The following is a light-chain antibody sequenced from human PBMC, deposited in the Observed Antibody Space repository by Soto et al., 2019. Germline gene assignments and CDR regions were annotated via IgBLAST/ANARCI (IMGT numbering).Light chain of an antibody. CDR1: QSISSW. V-gene: IGKV1-5*03. J-gene: IGKJ1*01. CDR3: QQHDSYSRT. Sequence: DIQMTQSPSTLSASVGDRATITCRASQSISSWLAWYQQKPGKAPKLLIYKASSLESGVPSRFSGSGSGTEFTLTISSLQPDDFATYYCQQHDSYSRTFGQGTKVDIK. CDR2: KAS.